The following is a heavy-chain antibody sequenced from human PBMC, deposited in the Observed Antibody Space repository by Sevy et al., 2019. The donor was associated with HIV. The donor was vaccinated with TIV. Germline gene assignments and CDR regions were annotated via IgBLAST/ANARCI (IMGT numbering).Heavy chain of an antibody. Sequence: GGSLRLSCAASGFTFRSYAMSWVRQAPGKGLEWVAGISGSGGSTKSADSVKGRFTISRDNSKNTLYLQMNSLRAEDTAVYYCAKEYYYFDLWGRGTLVTVSS. D-gene: IGHD1-26*01. CDR3: AKEYYYFDL. J-gene: IGHJ2*01. V-gene: IGHV3-23*01. CDR2: ISGSGGST. CDR1: GFTFRSYA.